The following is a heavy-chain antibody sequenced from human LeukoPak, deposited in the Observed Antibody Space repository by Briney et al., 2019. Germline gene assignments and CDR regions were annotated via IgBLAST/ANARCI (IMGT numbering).Heavy chain of an antibody. CDR2: INPNSGGT. V-gene: IGHV1-2*04. CDR3: AQSGGRTEGAFDI. J-gene: IGHJ3*02. D-gene: IGHD2-15*01. CDR1: GYTFTGYY. Sequence: ASVKVSCKASGYTFTGYYMHWVRQAPGQGLEWMGWINPNSGGTNYAQKFQGWVTMTRDTSISTAYMELSRLRSDDTAVYYCAQSGGRTEGAFDIWGQGTMVTVSS.